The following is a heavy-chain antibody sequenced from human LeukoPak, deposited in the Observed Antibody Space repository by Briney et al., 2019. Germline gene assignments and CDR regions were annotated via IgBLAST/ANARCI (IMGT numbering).Heavy chain of an antibody. CDR3: ARASTVLPDH. V-gene: IGHV3-7*05. Sequence: GGTLRLSCAASRFTFSSYWMTWVRQAPGTGLELGANKNKDGSEKYSVDSVKGRFTISRDHAKNLLYLQMNSLRAEDTAVYYCARASTVLPDHWGQGTLVTVSS. J-gene: IGHJ5*02. D-gene: IGHD4/OR15-4a*01. CDR2: KNKDGSEK. CDR1: RFTFSSYW.